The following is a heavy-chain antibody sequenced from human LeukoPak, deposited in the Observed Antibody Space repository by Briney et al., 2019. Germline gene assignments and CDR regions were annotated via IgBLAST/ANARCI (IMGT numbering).Heavy chain of an antibody. CDR1: GGSISSTTYY. J-gene: IGHJ4*02. D-gene: IGHD1-26*01. V-gene: IGHV4-39*07. CDR2: IYYSGST. CDR3: ARGVGVGATY. Sequence: SETLSLTCTVSGGSISSTTYYWDWIRQPPGKGLEWIGTIYYSGSTYYNPSLKSRVTISVDTSKNQFSLKLSSVTAADTAVYYCARGVGVGATYWGQGTLVTVSS.